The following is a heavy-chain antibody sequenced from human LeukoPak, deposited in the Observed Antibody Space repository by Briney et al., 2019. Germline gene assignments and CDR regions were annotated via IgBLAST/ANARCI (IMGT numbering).Heavy chain of an antibody. V-gene: IGHV3-23*01. D-gene: IGHD3-10*01. CDR2: ISGSGGST. CDR1: GFTFGDYA. J-gene: IGHJ4*02. CDR3: ASLWFGDSDY. Sequence: GGSLRLSCTASGFTFGDYAMSWVRQAPGKGLEWVSAISGSGGSTYYADSVKGRFTISRDNSKNTLYLQMNTLRAEDTAVYYCASLWFGDSDYWGQGNLVTVSS.